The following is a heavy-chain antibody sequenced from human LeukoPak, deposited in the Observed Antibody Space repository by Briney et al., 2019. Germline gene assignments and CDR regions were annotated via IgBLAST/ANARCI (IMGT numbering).Heavy chain of an antibody. V-gene: IGHV4-59*08. Sequence: PSETLSLTCTVSGGSISSYYWSWIRQPPGKGLEWIGCIHYSGNTNYNPSLKSRVTISVDTSKKQFSLKLSSLTAADTAVYYCARHHGLSGYYPHYWGQGTLVTVSS. CDR1: GGSISSYY. D-gene: IGHD3-22*01. J-gene: IGHJ4*02. CDR3: ARHHGLSGYYPHY. CDR2: IHYSGNT.